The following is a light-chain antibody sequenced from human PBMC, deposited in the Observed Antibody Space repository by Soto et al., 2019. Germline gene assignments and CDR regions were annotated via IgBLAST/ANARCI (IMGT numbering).Light chain of an antibody. CDR3: QQYNNWPPT. V-gene: IGKV3-15*01. Sequence: EIVMTQSPATLSVSPGERDTLSCRASQSVSSYLAWYQQKPGQAPRLLIYGASTRATGIPARFSGSGSGTEFTLTISSLQSEDFAVYYCQQYNNWPPTFGQGTKVEIK. CDR1: QSVSSY. J-gene: IGKJ1*01. CDR2: GAS.